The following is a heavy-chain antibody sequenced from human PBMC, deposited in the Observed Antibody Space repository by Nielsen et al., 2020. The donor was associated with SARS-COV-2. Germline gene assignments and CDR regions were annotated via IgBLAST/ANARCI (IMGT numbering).Heavy chain of an antibody. CDR2: VHISGST. CDR1: GGSIGSYY. V-gene: IGHV4-59*01. CDR3: ARDQGELSFDY. D-gene: IGHD1-26*01. Sequence: SETLSLTCTVFGGSIGSYYWGWIRQPPGKGLEYIGCVHISGSTNYNPSLKSRVTISLDTSEKKFALRLTSLTAADTAVYYCARDQGELSFDYWGQGTLVTVSS. J-gene: IGHJ4*02.